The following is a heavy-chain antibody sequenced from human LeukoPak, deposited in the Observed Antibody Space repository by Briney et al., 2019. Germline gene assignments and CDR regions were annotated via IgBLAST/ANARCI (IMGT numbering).Heavy chain of an antibody. D-gene: IGHD1-1*01. CDR3: ARGNWLGAFDI. CDR1: GYTFTSYD. V-gene: IGHV1-8*03. Sequence: ASVKVSCKASGYTFTSYDINWVRQAAGQGLEWMGWMNPNSCNTGYAQNFQGRVTITRNTSIKTAYMELSSLRSEDTAVYYCARGNWLGAFDIWGQGTMVTVSS. J-gene: IGHJ3*02. CDR2: MNPNSCNT.